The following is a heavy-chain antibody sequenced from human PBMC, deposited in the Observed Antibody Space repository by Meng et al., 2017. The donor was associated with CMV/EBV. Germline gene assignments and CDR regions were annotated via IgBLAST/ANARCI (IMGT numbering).Heavy chain of an antibody. J-gene: IGHJ4*02. CDR3: ARAQYSSSCDY. Sequence: VQLQASGPRLVKPSHTLSPTCTVSGGFLRRGAYYWGWMRQPPGKGLEWIGYIYYSGSTYYNPSLKSRVTISVDTSKNQFSLKLSSVTAADTAVYHCARAQYSSSCDYWGQGTLVTVSS. CDR2: IYYSGST. D-gene: IGHD6-13*01. CDR1: GGFLRRGAYY. V-gene: IGHV4-30-4*08.